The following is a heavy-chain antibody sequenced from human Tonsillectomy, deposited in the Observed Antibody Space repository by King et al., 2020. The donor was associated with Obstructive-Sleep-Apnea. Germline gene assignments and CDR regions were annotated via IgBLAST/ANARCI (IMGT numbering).Heavy chain of an antibody. CDR2: MSPNSGNT. J-gene: IGHJ4*02. CDR3: SSTVVTLGAPDDY. D-gene: IGHD4-23*01. CDR1: GYTFTSYD. Sequence: QLVQSGAEVKKPGASVKVSCRASGYTFTSYDINWVRQATGQGLEWVGRMSPNSGNTGYAQKFQGRVTMTRNTSISTAYMELSSLRPEDTAVYYCSSTVVTLGAPDDYWGQGTLVTVSS. V-gene: IGHV1-8*01.